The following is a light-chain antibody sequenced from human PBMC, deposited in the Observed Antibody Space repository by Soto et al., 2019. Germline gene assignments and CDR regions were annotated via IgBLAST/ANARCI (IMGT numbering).Light chain of an antibody. Sequence: EIVMTQSPATLSVSPGERATLSCRASQSVSSNLAWYQQKPGQAPRLLISGASTRATGFPARFSGSGSGTEFTLTISSLQSEDFAVYYCQQYNNWPKTFGQGTKVEIK. V-gene: IGKV3-15*01. CDR2: GAS. CDR3: QQYNNWPKT. CDR1: QSVSSN. J-gene: IGKJ1*01.